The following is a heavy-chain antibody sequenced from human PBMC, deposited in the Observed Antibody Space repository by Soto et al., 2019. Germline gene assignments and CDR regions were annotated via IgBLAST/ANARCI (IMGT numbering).Heavy chain of an antibody. J-gene: IGHJ4*02. V-gene: IGHV4-31*03. CDR2: IYYSGST. CDR3: ARESQLSYSNYYDY. D-gene: IGHD4-4*01. CDR1: GGSISSGGYY. Sequence: PSETLSLTCTVSGGSISSGGYYWSWIRQHPGKGLEWIGYIYYSGSTYYNPSLKSRVTISVDTSKNQFSLKLSSVTAADTAVYYCARESQLSYSNYYDYWGQGTLVTVSS.